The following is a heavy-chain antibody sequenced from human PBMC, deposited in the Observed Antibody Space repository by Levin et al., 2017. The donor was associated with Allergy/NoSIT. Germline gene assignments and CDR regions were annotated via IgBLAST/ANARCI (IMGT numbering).Heavy chain of an antibody. D-gene: IGHD5-12*01. CDR1: GGSISSSSYY. Sequence: SETLSLTCTVSGGSISSSSYYWGWIRQPPGKGLEWIGSIYYSGSTYYNPSLKSRVTISVDTSKNQFSLKLSSVTAADTAVYYCARTYSGYDLADNWFDPWGQGTLVTVSS. J-gene: IGHJ5*02. V-gene: IGHV4-39*01. CDR2: IYYSGST. CDR3: ARTYSGYDLADNWFDP.